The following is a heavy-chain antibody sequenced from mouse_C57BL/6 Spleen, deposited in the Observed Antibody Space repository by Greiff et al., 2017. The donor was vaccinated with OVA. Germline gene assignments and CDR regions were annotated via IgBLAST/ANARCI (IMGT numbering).Heavy chain of an antibody. D-gene: IGHD1-1*01. J-gene: IGHJ1*03. CDR3: ARGFITTALDV. CDR1: GYAFSSSW. CDR2: IYPGDGDT. Sequence: QVQLKESGPELVKPGASVKISCKASGYAFSSSWMNWVKQRPGKGLEWIGRIYPGDGDTNYNGKFKGKATLTADKSSSTAYMQLSSLTSEDSAVYFCARGFITTALDVWGTGTTVTVAS. V-gene: IGHV1-82*01.